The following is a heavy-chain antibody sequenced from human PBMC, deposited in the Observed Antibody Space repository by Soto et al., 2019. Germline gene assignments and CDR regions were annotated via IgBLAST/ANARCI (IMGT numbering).Heavy chain of an antibody. D-gene: IGHD6-13*01. V-gene: IGHV4-4*02. CDR3: ARVEVPESSSWHPFDP. J-gene: IGHJ5*02. CDR2: IYHTGRT. Sequence: SETLSLTCTVSCDSINYKNWWSWLRQPPGKRLEWIGDIYHTGRTSYNPSLMSRVTMSVDTSKNQFSLKVTSVSAADTAVYYCARVEVPESSSWHPFDPWGQGTLVT. CDR1: CDSINYKNW.